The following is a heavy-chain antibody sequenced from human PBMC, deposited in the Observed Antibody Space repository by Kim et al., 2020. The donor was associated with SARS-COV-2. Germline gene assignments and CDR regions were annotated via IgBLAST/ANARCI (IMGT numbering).Heavy chain of an antibody. J-gene: IGHJ5*02. CDR3: ARGNGGGYYLP. CDR1: GYTFTSHG. V-gene: IGHV7-4-1*02. D-gene: IGHD1-26*01. Sequence: ASVKVSCKASGYTFTSHGMNWVRQAPGQGLEWMGWINTKTGKPTYVQGFTGRFVFTFDISVSTAYLQISSLMAEDTAVYYCARGNGGGYYLPWGQGTLVTVSS. CDR2: INTKTGKP.